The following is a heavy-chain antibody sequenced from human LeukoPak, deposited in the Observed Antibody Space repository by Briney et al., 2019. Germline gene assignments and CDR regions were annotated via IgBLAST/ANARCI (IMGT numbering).Heavy chain of an antibody. CDR1: GFTFSSYA. V-gene: IGHV3-23*01. D-gene: IGHD3-16*01. J-gene: IGHJ4*02. Sequence: GGSLRLPCAASGFTFSSYAMSWVRQAPGKGLEWVSSISGSGDSTYYADSVKGRFTISRDNSKNTLYLQMNSLRAEDTAVYYCAKGFTDLDYWGQGTLVTVSS. CDR2: ISGSGDST. CDR3: AKGFTDLDY.